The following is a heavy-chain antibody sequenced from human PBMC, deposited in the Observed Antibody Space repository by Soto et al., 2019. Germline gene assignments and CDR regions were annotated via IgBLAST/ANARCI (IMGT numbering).Heavy chain of an antibody. CDR3: AKETGFWSGYLNAFDI. D-gene: IGHD3-3*01. CDR1: GFTFSSYG. V-gene: IGHV3-30*18. Sequence: QVQLVESGGGVVQPGRSLRLSCAASGFTFSSYGIHWVRQAPGKGLEWVAVIAYDGSKTYYADSVKGRFTISRDNSKNTLYLQMNSLRAEYTAVYYCAKETGFWSGYLNAFDIWGQGTMVTVSS. CDR2: IAYDGSKT. J-gene: IGHJ3*02.